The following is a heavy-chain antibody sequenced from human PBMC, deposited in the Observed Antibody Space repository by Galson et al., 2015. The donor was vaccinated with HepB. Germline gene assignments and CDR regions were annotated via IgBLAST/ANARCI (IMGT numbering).Heavy chain of an antibody. J-gene: IGHJ5*02. CDR3: ARVCAGKQLLRALDNWFDP. CDR2: ISAYNGNT. Sequence: SVKVSCKASGYTFTSYGISWVRQAPGQGLEWMGWISAYNGNTNYAQKLQGRVTMTTDTSTSTAYMELRSLRSDDTAVYYCARVCAGKQLLRALDNWFDPWGQGTLVTVSS. D-gene: IGHD2-15*01. V-gene: IGHV1-18*04. CDR1: GYTFTSYG.